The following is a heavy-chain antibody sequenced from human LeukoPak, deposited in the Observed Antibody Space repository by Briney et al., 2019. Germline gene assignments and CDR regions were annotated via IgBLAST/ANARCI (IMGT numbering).Heavy chain of an antibody. D-gene: IGHD2-2*02. CDR2: IWYDGSNK. V-gene: IGHV3-33*01. J-gene: IGHJ6*04. CDR1: GFTFNSYG. CDR3: ARDKVVPAAIDYYYGMDV. Sequence: GRSLRLSCAASGFTFNSYGMHWVRQAPGKGLEWVAVIWYDGSNKYYADSVKGRFTISRDNSKNTLYLQMNSLRAEDTAVYYCARDKVVPAAIDYYYGMDVWGKGTTVTVSS.